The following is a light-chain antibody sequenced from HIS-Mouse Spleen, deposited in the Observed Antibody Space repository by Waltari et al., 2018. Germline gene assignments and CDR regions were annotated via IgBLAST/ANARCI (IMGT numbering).Light chain of an antibody. V-gene: IGLV3-21*03. J-gene: IGLJ2*01. CDR3: QVWDSSSDHVV. Sequence: SYVLTQPPSVSVAPVKTARITCGGHNIRRKSLHWYQQKPGPAPVLVVYDDSDRPSGIPERFSGSNSGNTATLTISRVEAGDEADYYCQVWDSSSDHVVFGGGTKLTVL. CDR1: NIRRKS. CDR2: DDS.